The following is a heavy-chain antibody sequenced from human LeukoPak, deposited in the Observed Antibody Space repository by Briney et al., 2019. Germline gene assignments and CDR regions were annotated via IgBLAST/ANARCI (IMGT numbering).Heavy chain of an antibody. Sequence: SQTLSLTCAVSGGSISSGGYSWSWIRQPPGKGLEWIGYIYYSGSTYYNPSLKSRVTISVDTSKNQFSLKLSSVTAADTAVYYCAREAVVVTPYRYFDLWGRGTLVTVSS. CDR2: IYYSGST. CDR1: GGSISSGGYS. V-gene: IGHV4-31*11. CDR3: AREAVVVTPYRYFDL. J-gene: IGHJ2*01. D-gene: IGHD3-22*01.